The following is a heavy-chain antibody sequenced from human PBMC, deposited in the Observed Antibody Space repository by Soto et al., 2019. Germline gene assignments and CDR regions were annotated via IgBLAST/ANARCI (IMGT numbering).Heavy chain of an antibody. CDR1: GFTFSSYA. V-gene: IGHV3-23*01. J-gene: IGHJ4*02. CDR2: ISGSGGST. D-gene: IGHD3-3*01. Sequence: GSLRLSCAASGFTFSSYAMSWVRQAPGKGLEWVSAISGSGGSTYYADSVKGRFTISRDNSKNTLYLQMNSLRAEDTAVYYCAKSEGDFWSGYYGLSYFDYWGQGTLVTVSS. CDR3: AKSEGDFWSGYYGLSYFDY.